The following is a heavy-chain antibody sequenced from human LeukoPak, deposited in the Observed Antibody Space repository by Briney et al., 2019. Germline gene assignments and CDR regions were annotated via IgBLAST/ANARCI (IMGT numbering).Heavy chain of an antibody. D-gene: IGHD2-15*01. CDR1: GFAFSTYV. CDR2: TSNDETKR. V-gene: IGHV3-30*03. Sequence: GGSLRLSCTASGFAFSTYVMHWVRQALGKGLEWVAITSNDETKRFYADSVKGRFTISRDNSKNTLHLHMNSLRVEDTAVYYCARGVVAVAAIDYWGQGILVTVSS. CDR3: ARGVVAVAAIDY. J-gene: IGHJ4*02.